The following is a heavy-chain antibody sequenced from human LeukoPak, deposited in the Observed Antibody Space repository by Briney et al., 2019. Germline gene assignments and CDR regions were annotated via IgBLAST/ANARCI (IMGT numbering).Heavy chain of an antibody. CDR1: GFPFSRFD. CDR2: IGTASDT. V-gene: IGHV3-13*01. D-gene: IGHD1-1*01. CDR3: ARGPPRGKYYYMDV. Sequence: PGGSLTLSCAASGFPFSRFDMHWARQPTGQGVEWVSTIGTASDTYYPGSVEGRFTLSRDNAKISLYLQMNSLTAGDTAVYYCARGPPRGKYYYMDVWGKGTTVTVSS. J-gene: IGHJ6*03.